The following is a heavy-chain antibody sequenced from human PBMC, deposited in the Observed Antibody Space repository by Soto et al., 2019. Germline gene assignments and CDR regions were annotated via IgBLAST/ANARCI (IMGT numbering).Heavy chain of an antibody. CDR3: ATPGSENWLDP. D-gene: IGHD2-15*01. CDR1: GGTFSSYA. Sequence: SVKISCKASGGTFSSYAISWVRQAPGQGLEWMGGIIPIFGTANYAQKFQGRVTITADESTSTAYMELSSLRSDDAAVYYCATPGSENWLDPWGQGILVTVSS. J-gene: IGHJ5*02. CDR2: IIPIFGTA. V-gene: IGHV1-69*13.